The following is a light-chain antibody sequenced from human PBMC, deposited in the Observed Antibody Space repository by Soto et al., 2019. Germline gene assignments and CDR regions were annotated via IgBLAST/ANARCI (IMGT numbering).Light chain of an antibody. CDR2: ANT. V-gene: IGLV1-40*01. CDR1: SSNFGGDYY. J-gene: IGLJ3*02. CDR3: QSYDSSLGGRV. Sequence: QSVLTQPPSVSGAPGQTVTISCTGSSSNFGGDYYVHWYQHVAGTAPKVLIYANTNRPPGVPARFSASKSGTSASLAITGLQADDEADYYCQSYDSSLGGRVFGGGTKLTVL.